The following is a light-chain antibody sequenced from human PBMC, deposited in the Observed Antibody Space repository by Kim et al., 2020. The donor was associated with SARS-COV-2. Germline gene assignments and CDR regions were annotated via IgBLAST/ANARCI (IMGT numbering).Light chain of an antibody. CDR1: KLGDKY. V-gene: IGLV3-1*01. CDR3: QAWDSSTVV. J-gene: IGLJ2*01. CDR2: QDS. Sequence: SVSPGQKASLTCSGDKLGDKYACWYQQKPGQSPELVIYQDSKRPSGIPERFSGSNPGNTATLTISGTQAMDEADYYCQAWDSSTVVFGGGTQLTVL.